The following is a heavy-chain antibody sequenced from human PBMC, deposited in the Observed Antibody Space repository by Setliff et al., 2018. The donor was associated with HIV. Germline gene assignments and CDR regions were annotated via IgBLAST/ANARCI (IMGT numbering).Heavy chain of an antibody. V-gene: IGHV4-39*01. CDR2: IYYSGST. Sequence: SETLSLTCTVSGGSISSSSYYWGWIRQPPGKGLEWIGSIYYSGSTYYNPSLKSRVTISVDTSKNQSSLKLSSVTAADTAVYYCASPYSSSWYEGWYFDLWGRGTLVTVSS. CDR3: ASPYSSSWYEGWYFDL. D-gene: IGHD6-13*01. CDR1: GGSISSSSYY. J-gene: IGHJ2*01.